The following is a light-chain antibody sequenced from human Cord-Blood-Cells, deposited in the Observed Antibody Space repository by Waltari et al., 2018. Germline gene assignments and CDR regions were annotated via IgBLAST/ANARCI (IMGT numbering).Light chain of an antibody. CDR1: QSISSY. Sequence: DIQMTQSPSSLSASVGDRVPITCRASQSISSYLNWYQQKPGKAPKPLIYAASSLQSGVPSRFSGSGSGTDFTLTISSLQPEDFATYYCQQSYSTLYTFGQGTKLEIK. V-gene: IGKV1-39*01. CDR3: QQSYSTLYT. CDR2: AAS. J-gene: IGKJ2*01.